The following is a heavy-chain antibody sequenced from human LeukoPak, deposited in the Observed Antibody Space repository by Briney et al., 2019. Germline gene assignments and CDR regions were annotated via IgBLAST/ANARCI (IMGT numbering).Heavy chain of an antibody. Sequence: GESLQISCQGSGYSFTSYWIGWARPLPGKGLEWMGIIYPGDSDTTYSPSFRGQVTISADKSISTAYLQWSSLKASDTAMYYCARQEGATSHFDYWGQGTLVTVSS. CDR2: IYPGDSDT. CDR1: GYSFTSYW. CDR3: ARQEGATSHFDY. J-gene: IGHJ4*02. V-gene: IGHV5-51*01. D-gene: IGHD1-26*01.